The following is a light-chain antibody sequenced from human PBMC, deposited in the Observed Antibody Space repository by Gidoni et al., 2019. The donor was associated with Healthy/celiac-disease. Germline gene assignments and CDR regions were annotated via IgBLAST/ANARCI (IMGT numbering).Light chain of an antibody. J-gene: IGKJ1*01. Sequence: DIQMTQSPSSLSASVGDRVTITFRASQSISSYLNWYQQKPGKAPKLLIYAASSLQSGVPSRFSGSGSGTDFTLTISSLQPEDFATYYCQQSYSTPPTFXXXTKVEIK. CDR3: QQSYSTPPT. V-gene: IGKV1-39*01. CDR1: QSISSY. CDR2: AAS.